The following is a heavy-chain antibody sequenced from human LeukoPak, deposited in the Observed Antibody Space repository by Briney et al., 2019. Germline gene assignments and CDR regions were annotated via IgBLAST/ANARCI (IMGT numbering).Heavy chain of an antibody. J-gene: IGHJ3*02. CDR1: GGTFSSYA. Sequence: ASVKVSCKASGGTFSSYAISWVRQAPGQGLEWMGGIIPIFGTANYAQKFQGRVTITTDESTSTAYMELSSLRSEGTAVYYCALQTKRDAFDIWGQGTMVTVSS. CDR3: ALQTKRDAFDI. CDR2: IIPIFGTA. D-gene: IGHD4-11*01. V-gene: IGHV1-69*05.